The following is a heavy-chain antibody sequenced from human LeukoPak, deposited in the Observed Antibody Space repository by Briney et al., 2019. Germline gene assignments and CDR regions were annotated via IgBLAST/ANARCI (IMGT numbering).Heavy chain of an antibody. CDR1: GYTFTGYY. Sequence: ASVKVSCKASGYTFTGYYMHWVRQAPGQGLEWMGWINPNSGGTNYAQKFQGRVTMTRDTSISTAYMELSRLRSDDTAVYYCAGRNVLRFLEWLSWGQGTLVTVSS. D-gene: IGHD3-3*01. V-gene: IGHV1-2*02. J-gene: IGHJ5*02. CDR3: AGRNVLRFLEWLS. CDR2: INPNSGGT.